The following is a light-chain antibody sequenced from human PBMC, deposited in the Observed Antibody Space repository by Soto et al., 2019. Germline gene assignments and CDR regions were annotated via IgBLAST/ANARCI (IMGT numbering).Light chain of an antibody. CDR3: CSHAGSYYV. CDR2: DVT. V-gene: IGLV2-11*01. J-gene: IGLJ1*01. CDR1: SSDVGGSNH. Sequence: QSALTQPRSVSGSPGQSVTISCTGTSSDVGGSNHVSWYQQHPGKAPNLMIYDVTNRPSGVPDRFSGSKSGNTASLTISGLQADDEADYCCCSHAGSYYVFGTGTKLTVL.